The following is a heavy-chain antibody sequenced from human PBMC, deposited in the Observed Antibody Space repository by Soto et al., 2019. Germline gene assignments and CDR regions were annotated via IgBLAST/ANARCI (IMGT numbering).Heavy chain of an antibody. CDR2: INSDGSST. J-gene: IGHJ3*02. CDR1: GFTFSSYW. CDR3: AREQMVYATDAFDI. Sequence: GGSLRLSCAASGFTFSSYWMHWVRQAPGKGLVWVSRINSDGSSTSYADSVKGRFTISRDNAKNTLYLQMNSLGAEDTAVYYCAREQMVYATDAFDIWGQGTMVTVSS. D-gene: IGHD2-8*01. V-gene: IGHV3-74*01.